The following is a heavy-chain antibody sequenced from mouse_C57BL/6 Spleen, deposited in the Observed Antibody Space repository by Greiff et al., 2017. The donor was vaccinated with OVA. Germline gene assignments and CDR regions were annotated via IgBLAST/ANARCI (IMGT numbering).Heavy chain of an antibody. V-gene: IGHV1-26*01. Sequence: EVQLQQSGPELVKPGASVKISCKASGYTFTDYYMNWVKQSHGKSLEWIGDINPNNGGTSYNQQFKGKATLTVDKSSSTAYMELRSLTSEDSAVYYCASGDYDDGYYFDYWGQGTTLTVSS. CDR1: GYTFTDYY. CDR3: ASGDYDDGYYFDY. CDR2: INPNNGGT. J-gene: IGHJ2*01. D-gene: IGHD2-4*01.